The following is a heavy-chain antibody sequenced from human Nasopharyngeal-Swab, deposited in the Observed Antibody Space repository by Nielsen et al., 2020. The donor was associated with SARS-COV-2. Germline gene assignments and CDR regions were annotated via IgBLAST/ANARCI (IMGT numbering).Heavy chain of an antibody. Sequence: ASVQVSCKASGYTFTAFSIHWVRQSPGQALEWVGRIGTNSVGILYAQRFRGRVTMARDTSVATAYMELSAFRSDDTAVYYCARCSPASRGDYWGQGTLVTVSS. CDR3: ARCSPASRGDY. CDR1: GYTFTAFS. J-gene: IGHJ4*02. D-gene: IGHD5-24*01. CDR2: IGTNSVGI. V-gene: IGHV1-2*06.